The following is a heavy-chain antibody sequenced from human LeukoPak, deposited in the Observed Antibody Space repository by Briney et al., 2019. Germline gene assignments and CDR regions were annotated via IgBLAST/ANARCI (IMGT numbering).Heavy chain of an antibody. D-gene: IGHD6-13*01. CDR2: IDIASYT. CDR1: GFTFSSYD. Sequence: GGSLRLSCAVSGFTFSSYDMHWVRQVTGRGLEWVSAIDIASYTYYTGSVKGRFNISRENVKNSLYLQMNRLRAGDTAVYYCARVAAAGKGFDYWGQGTLVTVSS. J-gene: IGHJ4*02. CDR3: ARVAAAGKGFDY. V-gene: IGHV3-13*01.